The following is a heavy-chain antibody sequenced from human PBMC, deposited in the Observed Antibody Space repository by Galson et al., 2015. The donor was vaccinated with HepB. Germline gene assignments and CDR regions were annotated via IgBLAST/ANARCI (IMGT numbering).Heavy chain of an antibody. D-gene: IGHD3-3*01. CDR3: ARRGYEIWSGPPTANNWFDP. Sequence: SLRLSCAASRFTFSKYWMTWVRQAPGKGLEWVANIKEDGSEKYYVDSVKGRFTISRDNAKNSLYLQMNSLRAEDTAVYYCARRGYEIWSGPPTANNWFDPWGQGTLVIVSS. CDR2: IKEDGSEK. V-gene: IGHV3-7*01. CDR1: RFTFSKYW. J-gene: IGHJ5*02.